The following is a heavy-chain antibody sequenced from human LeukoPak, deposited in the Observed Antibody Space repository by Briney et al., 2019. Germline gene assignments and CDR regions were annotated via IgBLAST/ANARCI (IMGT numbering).Heavy chain of an antibody. J-gene: IGHJ4*02. D-gene: IGHD3-3*01. CDR2: ISSSSSYI. Sequence: GGSLRLSCAASGFTFSSYSMNWVRQAPGKGLECVSSISSSSSYIYYADSVKGRFTISRDNAKNSLYLQMNSMRAEDTAVYYCARGNYDFWSGSFDYWGQGTLVTVSS. V-gene: IGHV3-21*01. CDR1: GFTFSSYS. CDR3: ARGNYDFWSGSFDY.